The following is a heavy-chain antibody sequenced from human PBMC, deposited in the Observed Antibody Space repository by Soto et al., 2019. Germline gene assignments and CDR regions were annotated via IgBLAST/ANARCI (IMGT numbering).Heavy chain of an antibody. Sequence: SETLSLTCAVYGGSFSGYYWSWIRQPPGKGLEWIGEINHSGSTNYNPSLKSRVTISVDTSKNKFSLKLSSVTAADTAVYYCARGQGFGELFEYYFDYWGQGTLVTVSS. CDR1: GGSFSGYY. D-gene: IGHD3-10*01. CDR2: INHSGST. V-gene: IGHV4-34*01. CDR3: ARGQGFGELFEYYFDY. J-gene: IGHJ4*02.